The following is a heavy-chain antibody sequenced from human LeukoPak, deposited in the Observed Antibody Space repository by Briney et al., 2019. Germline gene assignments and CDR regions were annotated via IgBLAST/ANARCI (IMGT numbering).Heavy chain of an antibody. D-gene: IGHD3-10*01. J-gene: IGHJ6*03. V-gene: IGHV1-2*02. CDR2: INPNSGGT. CDR1: GYTFTGYY. Sequence: GASVKVSCKASGYTFTGYYMHWVRQAPGQGLEWMGWINPNSGGTNYAQKFQGRVTMTRDTSISTAYMELSRLRSDDTAVYYCARDRGFMTYYYYMGVWGKGTTVTVSS. CDR3: ARDRGFMTYYYYMGV.